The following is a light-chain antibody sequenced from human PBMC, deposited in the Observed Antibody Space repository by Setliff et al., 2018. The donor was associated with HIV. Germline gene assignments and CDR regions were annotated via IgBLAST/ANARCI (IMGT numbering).Light chain of an antibody. CDR2: DVS. CDR1: SSDVGGYNY. CDR3: SSYTSSSTYV. V-gene: IGLV2-14*01. Sequence: QSVLTQPASVSGSPGQSITISCTGTSSDVGGYNYVSWYQQHPGKAPKLMISDVSKRPSGVSSRFSGSKSGNPASLTISGLQTEDEADYYCSSYTSSSTYVFGTGTKVTVL. J-gene: IGLJ1*01.